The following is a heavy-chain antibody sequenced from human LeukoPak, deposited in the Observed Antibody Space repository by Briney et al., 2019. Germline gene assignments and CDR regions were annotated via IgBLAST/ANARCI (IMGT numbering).Heavy chain of an antibody. Sequence: GGSLRLSCAASGFTFSNEMNWVRQAPGKGLEWISYISDSGTTINYADSVKGRFTISRDNAKNSLYLQMNSLRAEDTAVYYCVRDHTGWSLDPWGQGTLVTVSS. V-gene: IGHV3-48*03. CDR1: GFTFSNE. CDR2: ISDSGTTI. D-gene: IGHD6-19*01. CDR3: VRDHTGWSLDP. J-gene: IGHJ5*02.